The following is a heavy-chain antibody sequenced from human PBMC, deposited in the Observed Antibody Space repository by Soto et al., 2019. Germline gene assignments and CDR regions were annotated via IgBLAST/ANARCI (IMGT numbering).Heavy chain of an antibody. D-gene: IGHD2-2*01. V-gene: IGHV1-3*01. Sequence: QVQLVQSGAEVKKPGASVKVSCKASGYSFTSYAIYWVRQAPGQRLEWMGWINAGNGNTKYSQKLQGRVTFTGDTSANTAHMELSSLRSEDTAVYFCARGVENIVVVLDVFGYYGMDVWGQGTTVTVSS. CDR3: ARGVENIVVVLDVFGYYGMDV. CDR2: INAGNGNT. CDR1: GYSFTSYA. J-gene: IGHJ6*02.